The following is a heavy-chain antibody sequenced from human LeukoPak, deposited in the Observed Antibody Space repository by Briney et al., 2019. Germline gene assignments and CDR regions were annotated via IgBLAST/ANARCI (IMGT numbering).Heavy chain of an antibody. Sequence: SETLSLTCTVSGGSISSSSYYWSWIRQPPGKGLEWIGYIYYSGSTNYNPSLKSRVTISVDTSKNQFSLKLSSVTAADTAVYYCARAGGSYFPIDYWGQGTLVTVSS. CDR3: ARAGGSYFPIDY. J-gene: IGHJ4*02. D-gene: IGHD1-26*01. CDR2: IYYSGST. V-gene: IGHV4-61*01. CDR1: GGSISSSSYY.